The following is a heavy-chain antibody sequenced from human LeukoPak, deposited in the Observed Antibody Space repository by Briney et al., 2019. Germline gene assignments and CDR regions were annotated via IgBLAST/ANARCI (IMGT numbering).Heavy chain of an antibody. CDR1: GGSISSYY. CDR2: IYYSGST. J-gene: IGHJ6*02. Sequence: PSETLSLTCTVSGGSISSYYWSWIRQPPGKGLEWIGYIYYSGSTNYNPSLKSRVTISVDTSKNQFSLKLSSVTAADTAVYYCARAIAAAGWSYYYGMDVWGQGTTVTVSS. CDR3: ARAIAAAGWSYYYGMDV. D-gene: IGHD6-13*01. V-gene: IGHV4-59*01.